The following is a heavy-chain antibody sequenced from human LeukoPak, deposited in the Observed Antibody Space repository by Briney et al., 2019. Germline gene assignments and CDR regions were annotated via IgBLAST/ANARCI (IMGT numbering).Heavy chain of an antibody. Sequence: GASVKVSCKASGYTFTGYYMHWVRQAPGQGLEWMGWINPNSGGTNYAQKFQGRVTMTRDTSISTAYMELSRLRSDDTAVYYCARSAVPAAIEDFDPWGQGTLVTVSS. D-gene: IGHD2-2*01. V-gene: IGHV1-2*02. CDR2: INPNSGGT. J-gene: IGHJ5*02. CDR3: ARSAVPAAIEDFDP. CDR1: GYTFTGYY.